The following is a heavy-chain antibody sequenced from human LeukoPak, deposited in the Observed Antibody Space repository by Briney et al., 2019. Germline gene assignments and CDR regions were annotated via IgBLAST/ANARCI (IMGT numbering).Heavy chain of an antibody. CDR1: GGTLSSYA. V-gene: IGHV1-69*13. CDR3: ARVPAAIPLYYYYYMDV. J-gene: IGHJ6*03. CDR2: IIPIFGTA. D-gene: IGHD2-2*01. Sequence: SVTVSCKASGGTLSSYAISWVRQAPGQGLEWMGGIIPIFGTANYAQKFQGRVTITADESTSTAYMELSSLRSEDTAVYYCARVPAAIPLYYYYYMDVWGKGTTVTVSS.